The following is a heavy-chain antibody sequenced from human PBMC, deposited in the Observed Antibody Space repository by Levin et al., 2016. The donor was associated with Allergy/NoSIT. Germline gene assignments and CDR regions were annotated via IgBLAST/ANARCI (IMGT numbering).Heavy chain of an antibody. J-gene: IGHJ4*02. V-gene: IGHV4-4*07. CDR1: GGSISSYF. CDR2: IYSSGST. D-gene: IGHD3-10*01. CDR3: ARGGRAVRGAVILDY. Sequence: SETLSLTCTVSGGSISSYFWDWIRQPAGKGLEWIGRIYSSGSTDYNPSLKSRVTMSLDTSNNQFSLKLSSVTAADTAVYYCARGGRAVRGAVILDYWGQGTLVTVSS.